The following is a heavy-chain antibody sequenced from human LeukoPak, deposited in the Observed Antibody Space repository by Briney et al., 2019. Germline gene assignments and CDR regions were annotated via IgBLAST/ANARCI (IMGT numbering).Heavy chain of an antibody. V-gene: IGHV3-23*01. D-gene: IGHD3-10*01. CDR3: AKGMVRGVILGYFDY. J-gene: IGHJ4*02. CDR1: GFTFSSYA. CDR2: ISGSGGST. Sequence: GGSLRLSCAASGFTFSSYATSWVRQAPGKGLEWVSAISGSGGSTYYADSVKGRFTISRDNSKNTLYLQMNSLRAEDTAVYYCAKGMVRGVILGYFDYWGQGTLVTVSS.